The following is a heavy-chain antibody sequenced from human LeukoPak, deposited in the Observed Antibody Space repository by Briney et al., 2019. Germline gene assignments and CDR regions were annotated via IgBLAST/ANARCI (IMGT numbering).Heavy chain of an antibody. J-gene: IGHJ2*01. D-gene: IGHD5-12*01. CDR3: AKRGGYDYPGWYFDL. CDR2: TSGSGGST. CDR1: GFTFSSYA. V-gene: IGHV3-23*01. Sequence: GGSLRLSCAASGFTFSSYAMSWVRQAPGKGLEWVSATSGSGGSTYYADSVKGRFTISRDNSKNTLYLQMNSLRAEDTAVYYCAKRGGYDYPGWYFDLWGRGTLVTVSS.